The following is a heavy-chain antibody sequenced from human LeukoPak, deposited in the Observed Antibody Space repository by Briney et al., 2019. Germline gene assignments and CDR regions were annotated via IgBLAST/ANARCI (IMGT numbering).Heavy chain of an antibody. Sequence: GGSLRLSCLTSGFTLSTNAMSWVRQAPGKGLEWISVFSGSGASTYYADSVTGRFTISRDNSKNTLYLQMNSLRAEDTAVYYCVCGWNFDYWGQGAMVSVSS. D-gene: IGHD6-19*01. CDR2: FSGSGAST. CDR1: GFTLSTNA. V-gene: IGHV3-23*01. CDR3: VCGWNFDY. J-gene: IGHJ4*02.